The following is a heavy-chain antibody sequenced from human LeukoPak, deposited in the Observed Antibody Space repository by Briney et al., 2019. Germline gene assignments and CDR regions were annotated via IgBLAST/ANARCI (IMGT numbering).Heavy chain of an antibody. CDR2: IYYSGST. CDR3: ARVDYYDSSGYLPTDY. Sequence: PSETLSLTCTVSGGSISSYYWSWIRQPPGKGLEWIGYIYYSGSTNYNPSLKSRVTISVDTSKNQFSLKLGSVIAADTAVYYCARVDYYDSSGYLPTDYWGQGTLVTVSS. V-gene: IGHV4-59*01. CDR1: GGSISSYY. D-gene: IGHD3-22*01. J-gene: IGHJ4*02.